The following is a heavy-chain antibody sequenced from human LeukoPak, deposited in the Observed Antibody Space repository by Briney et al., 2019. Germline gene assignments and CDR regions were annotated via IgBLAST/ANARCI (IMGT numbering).Heavy chain of an antibody. CDR3: AKATLSYSSPAAAFDY. CDR1: GFTFDDYA. J-gene: IGHJ4*02. V-gene: IGHV3-9*01. CDR2: ISWNSGSI. D-gene: IGHD6-13*01. Sequence: GRSLRLSCAASGFTFDDYAMHWVRQAPGKGLEWVSGISWNSGSIGYADSVKGRFTIFRDNAKNSLYLQMNSLRAEDTALYYCAKATLSYSSPAAAFDYWGQGTLVTVSS.